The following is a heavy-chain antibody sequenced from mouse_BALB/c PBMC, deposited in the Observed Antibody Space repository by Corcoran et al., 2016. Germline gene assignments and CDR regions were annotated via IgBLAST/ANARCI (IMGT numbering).Heavy chain of an antibody. CDR1: GYSFTGYT. V-gene: IGHV1-18*01. J-gene: IGHJ1*01. CDR3: ARYYGSSYCYFDV. D-gene: IGHD1-1*01. Sequence: EVQLQQSGPELVMPGASMKISCKASGYSFTGYTMNWVKQSHGKNLEWLGLINPYNGGTSYNQKFKGKATLTVDKSSSTAYMELLSLTSEDSAVYYCARYYGSSYCYFDVWGAGTTVTVSS. CDR2: INPYNGGT.